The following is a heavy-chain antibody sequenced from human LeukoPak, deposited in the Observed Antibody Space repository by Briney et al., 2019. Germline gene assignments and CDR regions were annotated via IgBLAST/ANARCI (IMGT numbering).Heavy chain of an antibody. D-gene: IGHD3-10*01. Sequence: GGSLRLSCAVSGITLSNYGMSWVRQAPGKGLEWVAGISDSGGSTHYADSVKGRFTISRDNPKNTLYLQMNSLRAEDTAVYFCAKRGIVIRAVIIVGFHKEAYYFDYWGQGALVTVSS. CDR3: AKRGIVIRAVIIVGFHKEAYYFDY. CDR2: ISDSGGST. CDR1: GITLSNYG. J-gene: IGHJ4*02. V-gene: IGHV3-23*01.